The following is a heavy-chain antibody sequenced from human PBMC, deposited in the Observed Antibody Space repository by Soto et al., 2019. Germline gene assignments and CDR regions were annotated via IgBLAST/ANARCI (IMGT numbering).Heavy chain of an antibody. CDR3: AHRLTMMRGYYFDY. CDR1: GFSLSTSGVG. Sequence: QITLKESGPTLVKPTQTLTLTCTFSGFSLSTSGVGVGWIRQPPGKALEWLALIYWDDDKRYSPSLKSRLTIPKDTSKNQVVITMTNMDPVDTATYYCAHRLTMMRGYYFDYWGQGTLVTVSS. V-gene: IGHV2-5*02. D-gene: IGHD3-22*01. J-gene: IGHJ4*02. CDR2: IYWDDDK.